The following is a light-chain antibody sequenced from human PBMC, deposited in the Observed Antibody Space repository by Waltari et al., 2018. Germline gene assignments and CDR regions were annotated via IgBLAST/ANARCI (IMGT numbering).Light chain of an antibody. CDR3: QHYLRLPVT. Sequence: EIVLTQSPGTLSLSPGERATLSCRASQSVSRYLAWYQQKPGQAPRLLIYGASTRATGIPDRFSGSGSGTDFSLTISRLEPDDFAVYYCQHYLRLPVTFGQGTTVEI. CDR1: QSVSRY. J-gene: IGKJ1*01. V-gene: IGKV3-20*01. CDR2: GAS.